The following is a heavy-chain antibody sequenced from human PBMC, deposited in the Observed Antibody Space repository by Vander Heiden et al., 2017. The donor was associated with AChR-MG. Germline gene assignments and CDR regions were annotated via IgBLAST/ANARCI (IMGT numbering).Heavy chain of an antibody. V-gene: IGHV4-59*01. J-gene: IGHJ3*02. Sequence: QVQLQASGPGLVKPSETLSLTCSVSGGSIRSYYWRWIRLSPGKGLEWIGSIYARPTTNYSPSLKKRVTISVDTSKNQFSLKLTSVIPADTALYYCARGGLGFSGYDFRGAFDIWGRGTQVTVSS. CDR2: IYARPTT. D-gene: IGHD5-12*01. CDR3: ARGGLGFSGYDFRGAFDI. CDR1: GGSIRSYY.